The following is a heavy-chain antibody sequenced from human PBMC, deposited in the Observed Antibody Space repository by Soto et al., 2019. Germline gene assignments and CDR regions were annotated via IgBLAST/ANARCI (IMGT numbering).Heavy chain of an antibody. CDR1: GYTFTDYY. V-gene: IGHV1-2*02. D-gene: IGHD6-13*01. J-gene: IGHJ6*02. CDR2: INPNSGAI. Sequence: GASVKVSCKASGYTFTDYYIHWVRQAPRQGLEWMGWINPNSGAINYAQKFQGRVTMTRDTYIGTVFMELSSLTYDDTAVYYCARDSGSSWYGSYYYAMDVWGQGTTVTVSS. CDR3: ARDSGSSWYGSYYYAMDV.